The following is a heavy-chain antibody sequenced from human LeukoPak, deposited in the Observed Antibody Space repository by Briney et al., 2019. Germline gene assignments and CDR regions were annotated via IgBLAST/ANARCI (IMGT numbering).Heavy chain of an antibody. J-gene: IGHJ4*02. D-gene: IGHD3-9*01. CDR1: RFTFSNYA. Sequence: QSGGSLRLSCAASRFTFSNYAIHWVRQAPGKGLEWVAIISYDGTNKFYADSVKGRFTISRDNSKNTLYLQMNNLRPEDTAVYYCARGNYDILTGYYYFDYWGQGTLVTVSS. V-gene: IGHV3-30*04. CDR2: ISYDGTNK. CDR3: ARGNYDILTGYYYFDY.